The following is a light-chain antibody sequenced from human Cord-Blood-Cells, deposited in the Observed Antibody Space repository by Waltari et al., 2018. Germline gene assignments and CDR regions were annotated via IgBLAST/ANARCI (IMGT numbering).Light chain of an antibody. V-gene: IGKV1-5*03. CDR1: QSISNC. CDR2: KAS. Sequence: DIQITQSLSPLSASVGDRVTITCRASQSISNCLNWYQQKPGKAPKLLIYKASSLESGVPSRFSGSGSGTEFTLTISSLQPDDIATYYCQQYNGYSSFGQGTKLEIK. J-gene: IGKJ2*03. CDR3: QQYNGYSS.